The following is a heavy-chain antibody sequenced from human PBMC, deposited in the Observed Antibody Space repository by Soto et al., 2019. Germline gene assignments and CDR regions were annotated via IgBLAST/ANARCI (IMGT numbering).Heavy chain of an antibody. CDR2: IIPIFGTA. CDR1: GGTFSSYA. D-gene: IGHD5-18*01. V-gene: IGHV1-69*12. J-gene: IGHJ6*02. CDR3: ASADTAMVTGYYGMDV. Sequence: QVQLVQSGAEVKKPGSSVKVSYKASGGTFSSYAISWVRQAPGQGLEWMGGIIPIFGTANYAQKFQGRVTITADESTSTAYMELSSLRSEDTAVYYCASADTAMVTGYYGMDVWGQGTTVTVSS.